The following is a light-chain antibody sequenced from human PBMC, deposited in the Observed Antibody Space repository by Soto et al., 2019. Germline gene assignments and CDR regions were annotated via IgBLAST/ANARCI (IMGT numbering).Light chain of an antibody. CDR1: SSKIGSLYD. J-gene: IGLJ2*01. CDR3: QSYDSSLSASV. V-gene: IGLV1-40*01. Sequence: QSVLTQPPSVSGAPGQRVTISCTGSSSKIGSLYDVHWYQQLPGTAPKLLIYDNSNRPSGVPDRFSGSKSGTSASLAITGLQAEDEADYYCQSYDSSLSASVFGGGTKLTVL. CDR2: DNS.